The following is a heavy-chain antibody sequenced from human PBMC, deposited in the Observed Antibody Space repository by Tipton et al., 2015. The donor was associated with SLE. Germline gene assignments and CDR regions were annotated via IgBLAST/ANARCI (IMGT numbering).Heavy chain of an antibody. Sequence: TLSLTCTVSGASISSNNYFWGLVRQPPGKGLEWIGNVYYTGSTYYNPSLKSRVTISVDTSKNQFSLKLSSVAAADTAVYYCARSDYCSGGRCYLDFWGQGTLVTVST. J-gene: IGHJ4*02. CDR3: ARSDYCSGGRCYLDF. CDR1: GASISSNNYF. CDR2: VYYTGST. D-gene: IGHD2-15*01. V-gene: IGHV4-39*01.